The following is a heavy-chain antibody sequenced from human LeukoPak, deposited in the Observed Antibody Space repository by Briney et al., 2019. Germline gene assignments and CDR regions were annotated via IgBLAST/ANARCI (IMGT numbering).Heavy chain of an antibody. CDR2: IYTSGST. CDR1: GGPISSYY. Sequence: KPSETLSLTCTVSGGPISSYYWSWIRQPAGKGLEWIGRIYTSGSTNYNPSLKSRVTISVDKSKNQFSLKLSSVTAADTAVYYCARPVVAATFAFDIWGQGTMVTVSS. D-gene: IGHD2-15*01. V-gene: IGHV4-4*07. J-gene: IGHJ3*02. CDR3: ARPVVAATFAFDI.